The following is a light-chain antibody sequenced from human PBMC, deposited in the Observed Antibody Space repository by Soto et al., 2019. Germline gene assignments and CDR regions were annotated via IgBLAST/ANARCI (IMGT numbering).Light chain of an antibody. CDR1: QRVSNNF. Sequence: MVFTQYPGTQSLSPGERATLSCRASQRVSNNFLAWYQRKPGQAPRLLIYGASSRATGIPDRFSGSGSGTDFTLTISRLEPEDFAVYYCQQYGSSRWTFGQGTKVDIK. CDR3: QQYGSSRWT. CDR2: GAS. V-gene: IGKV3-20*01. J-gene: IGKJ1*01.